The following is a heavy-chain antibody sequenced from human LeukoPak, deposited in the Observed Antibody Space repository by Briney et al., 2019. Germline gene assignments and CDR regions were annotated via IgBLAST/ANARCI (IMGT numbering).Heavy chain of an antibody. CDR3: AAPPRGYSYGFDY. D-gene: IGHD5-18*01. CDR1: GFTFSSYA. CDR2: ISHDGSNK. Sequence: GGSLRLSCAASGFTFSSYAMHWVRQAPGKGLEWVAVISHDGSNKYYADSVKGRFTIPRDNSKNTLYLQMNSLRAEDTAVYYCAAPPRGYSYGFDYWGQGTLVTVSS. J-gene: IGHJ4*02. V-gene: IGHV3-30*04.